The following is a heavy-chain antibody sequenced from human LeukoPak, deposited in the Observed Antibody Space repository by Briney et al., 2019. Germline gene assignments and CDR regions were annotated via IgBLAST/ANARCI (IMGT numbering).Heavy chain of an antibody. CDR3: ARGNQQLPRSTPDY. D-gene: IGHD2-2*01. CDR2: IKTDGSTT. CDR1: GFTFSSSW. Sequence: GGSLRLSCAVSGFTFSSSWMHWVRHAPGKGLVWVSHIKTDGSTTAYADSVKGRFTISRDSAKNTLYLQMNSLRAEDTGVYYCARGNQQLPRSTPDYWGQGTLVTVSS. J-gene: IGHJ4*02. V-gene: IGHV3-74*01.